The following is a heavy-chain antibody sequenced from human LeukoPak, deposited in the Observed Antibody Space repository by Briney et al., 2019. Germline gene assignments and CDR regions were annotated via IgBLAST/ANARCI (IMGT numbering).Heavy chain of an antibody. CDR2: IRYDGSNQ. CDR1: GFTFSYYG. J-gene: IGHJ4*02. D-gene: IGHD2-2*01. CDR3: ARDDCSSTTCYAY. Sequence: PGGSPRLSCAASGFTFSYYGMHWVRQAPGKGLEWVAGIRYDGSNQYYADSVKGRFTISRDNPRNTLYLQMNSLRAEDTAVYYCARDDCSSTTCYAYWGQGTLVTVSS. V-gene: IGHV3-33*01.